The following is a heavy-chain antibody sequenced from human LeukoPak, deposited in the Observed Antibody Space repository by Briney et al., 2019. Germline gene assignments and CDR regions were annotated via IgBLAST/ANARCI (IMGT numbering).Heavy chain of an antibody. D-gene: IGHD2-15*01. CDR2: IDWNGGST. CDR3: ARGGGSRAYFYYSMDV. V-gene: IGHV3-20*04. Sequence: PGGSLRLSCAASGFTFDDYGMSWVRQGPGKGLEWVAGIDWNGGSTAYADSVKGRFTISRDNAKNSLYLQMNSLRAEDTVVFYCARGGGSRAYFYYSMDVWGKGTTVSVSS. CDR1: GFTFDDYG. J-gene: IGHJ6*03.